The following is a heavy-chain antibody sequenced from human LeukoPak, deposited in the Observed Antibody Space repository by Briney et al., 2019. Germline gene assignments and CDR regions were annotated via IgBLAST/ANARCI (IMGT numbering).Heavy chain of an antibody. Sequence: SETLSLTCTVSGGSNSSYYWSWIRQPPGKGLEWIGYIYYSGSTNYNPSLKSRVTISVDTSKNQFSLKLSSVTAADTAVYYCATSGYSSSWSSFDYWGQGTLVTVSS. CDR1: GGSNSSYY. J-gene: IGHJ4*02. CDR3: ATSGYSSSWSSFDY. V-gene: IGHV4-59*01. CDR2: IYYSGST. D-gene: IGHD6-13*01.